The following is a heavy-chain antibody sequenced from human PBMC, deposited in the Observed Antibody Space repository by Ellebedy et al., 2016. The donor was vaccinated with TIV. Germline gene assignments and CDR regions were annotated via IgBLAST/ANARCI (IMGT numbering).Heavy chain of an antibody. J-gene: IGHJ4*02. V-gene: IGHV3-9*01. D-gene: IGHD6-19*01. CDR3: ARAALGQWLAYYFDY. CDR2: ISWNSGSI. Sequence: GGSLRLSCAASGFTFDESAMHWVRQAAGKGLEWVSGISWNSGSIGYADSVKGRFTISRDNAKNSLYLQMNSLRAKDTAVYYCARAALGQWLAYYFDYWGQGTLVTVSS. CDR1: GFTFDESA.